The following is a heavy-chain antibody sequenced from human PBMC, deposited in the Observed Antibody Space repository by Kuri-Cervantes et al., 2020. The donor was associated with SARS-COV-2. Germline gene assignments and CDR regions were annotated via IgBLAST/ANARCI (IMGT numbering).Heavy chain of an antibody. Sequence: GSLRLSCTVSGGSISSSSYYWGWIRQPPGKGLEWIGSIYYSGSTYYNPSLKSRVTISVDTSKNQFSLKLSSVTAADTAVYYCARRHYYDSSGPSIALNWFDPWGQGTLVTVSS. V-gene: IGHV4-39*01. D-gene: IGHD3-22*01. CDR2: IYYSGST. J-gene: IGHJ5*02. CDR1: GGSISSSSYY. CDR3: ARRHYYDSSGPSIALNWFDP.